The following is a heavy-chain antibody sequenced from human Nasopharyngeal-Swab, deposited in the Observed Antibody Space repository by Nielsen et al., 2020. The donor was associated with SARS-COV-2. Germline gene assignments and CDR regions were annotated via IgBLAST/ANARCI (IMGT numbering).Heavy chain of an antibody. V-gene: IGHV3-30-3*01. CDR1: GFTFSSYA. D-gene: IGHD5-18*01. Sequence: GGSLRLSCAASGFTFSSYAMHWVRQAPGKGLEWVAVISYDGSNKYYADSVKGRFTISRDNSKNTLYLQMNSLTAKDTAVYYCARDLRFEDTAMAGYFDLWGRGTLVTVSS. CDR2: ISYDGSNK. J-gene: IGHJ2*01. CDR3: ARDLRFEDTAMAGYFDL.